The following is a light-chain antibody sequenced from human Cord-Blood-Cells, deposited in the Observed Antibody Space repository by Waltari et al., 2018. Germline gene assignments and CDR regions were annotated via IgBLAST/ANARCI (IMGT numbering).Light chain of an antibody. CDR3: SSYTSSSTWV. CDR2: DVS. Sequence: QSALTQPASVSGSPGQSITISCTGTSSDVGGYNYVSVYQQHQGKAPKLMIYDVSKRPSGVSNRFSGSKSGNTASLPISGLQAEDEADYYCSSYTSSSTWVFGGGTKLTVL. CDR1: SSDVGGYNY. J-gene: IGLJ3*02. V-gene: IGLV2-14*01.